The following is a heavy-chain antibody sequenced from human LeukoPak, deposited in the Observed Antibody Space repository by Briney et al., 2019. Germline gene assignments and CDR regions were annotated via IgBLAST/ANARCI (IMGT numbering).Heavy chain of an antibody. CDR3: ARMYYDTTYYFDY. V-gene: IGHV4-61*10. D-gene: IGHD3-22*01. CDR2: IYYSGST. CDR1: GGSISSGSYY. J-gene: IGHJ4*02. Sequence: PSETLSLTCTVSGGSISSGSYYWSWIRQPAGKGLEWIGYIYYSGSTNYNPSLKSRVTISVDTSKNQFSLKLSSVTAADTAVYYCARMYYDTTYYFDYWGQGTLVTVSS.